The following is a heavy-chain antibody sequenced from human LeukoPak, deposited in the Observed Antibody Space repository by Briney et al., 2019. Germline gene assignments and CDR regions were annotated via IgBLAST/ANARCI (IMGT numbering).Heavy chain of an antibody. D-gene: IGHD3-22*01. J-gene: IGHJ4*02. V-gene: IGHV3-23*01. Sequence: GALRLSCAASGFSFSSYAMSWVRQAPGKGLEWVSGISGSGDNTYYADSVKGRFTISRDNSKNTLYVQVNSLGTEDTAAYYCAKGSYYDSSGSFYFDYWGQGTLVTVSS. CDR3: AKGSYYDSSGSFYFDY. CDR2: ISGSGDNT. CDR1: GFSFSSYA.